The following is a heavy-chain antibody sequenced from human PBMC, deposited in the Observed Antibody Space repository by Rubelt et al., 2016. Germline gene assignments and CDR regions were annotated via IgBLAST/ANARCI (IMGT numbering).Heavy chain of an antibody. CDR1: GYSFTTYW. J-gene: IGHJ5*02. V-gene: IGHV5-51*01. D-gene: IGHD1-1*01. CDR2: IYPGDSDT. CDR3: ARLERFFGPFDP. Sequence: EVQLVQSGPEVKKPGESLKISCKGSGYSFTTYWIGWVRQMPGKGLEWMGIIYPGDSDTRYSRAFQAQVTISADKSISPAYLQWSSLKASDTAMYYCARLERFFGPFDPWGQGSLVTVSS.